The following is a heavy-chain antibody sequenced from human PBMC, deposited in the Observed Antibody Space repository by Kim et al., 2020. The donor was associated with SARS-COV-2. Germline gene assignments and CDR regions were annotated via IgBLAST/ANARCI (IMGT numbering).Heavy chain of an antibody. CDR3: AKHSTHSTTVTTTYYFDY. D-gene: IGHD4-17*01. V-gene: IGHV3-23*01. CDR1: GFTFSSYA. CDR2: ISGSGGST. J-gene: IGHJ4*02. Sequence: GGSLRLSCAASGFTFSSYAMSWVRQAPGKGLEWVSAISGSGGSTYYADSVKGRFTISRDNSKNTLYLQMNSLRAEDTAVYYCAKHSTHSTTVTTTYYFDYWGQGTLVTVSS.